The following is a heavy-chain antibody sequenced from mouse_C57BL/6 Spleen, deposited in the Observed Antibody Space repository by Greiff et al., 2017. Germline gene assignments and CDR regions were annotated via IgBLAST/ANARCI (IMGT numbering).Heavy chain of an antibody. CDR1: GYTFTSYW. CDR3: ARGYGSSYYFDY. D-gene: IGHD1-1*01. V-gene: IGHV1-59*01. CDR2: IDPSDSYT. J-gene: IGHJ2*01. Sequence: QVQLQQPGAELVRPGTSVKLSCKASGYTFTSYWMHWVKQRPGQGLEWIGVIDPSDSYTNYNQKLKGKATLTVDTSSSTAYMQLSSLTSEDSAVYYCARGYGSSYYFDYWGQGTTLTVSS.